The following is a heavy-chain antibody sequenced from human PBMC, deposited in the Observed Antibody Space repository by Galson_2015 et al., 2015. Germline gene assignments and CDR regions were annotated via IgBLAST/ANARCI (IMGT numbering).Heavy chain of an antibody. D-gene: IGHD2-15*01. CDR1: EFTFSSYS. CDR2: ISSSSSTI. CDR3: AREPYCSGGSCYGFDY. V-gene: IGHV3-48*02. Sequence: SLRLSCAASEFTFSSYSMNWVRQAPGKGLEWVSYISSSSSTIYYADSVKGRFTISRDNAKNSLYLQMNSLRDEDTAVYYCAREPYCSGGSCYGFDYWGQGTLVTVSS. J-gene: IGHJ4*02.